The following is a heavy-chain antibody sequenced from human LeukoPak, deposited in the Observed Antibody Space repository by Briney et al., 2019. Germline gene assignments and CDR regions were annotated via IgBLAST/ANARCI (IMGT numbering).Heavy chain of an antibody. J-gene: IGHJ4*02. CDR3: APLSTSSLN. D-gene: IGHD6-6*01. Sequence: GRSLRLSCAASGFTFSSYGMHWVRQAPGKGLEWVAVIWYDGSNKYYADSVKGRFTISRDNSKNTLYLQMNSLRAEDTAVYYCAPLSTSSLNWGQGTLVTVSS. CDR2: IWYDGSNK. V-gene: IGHV3-33*01. CDR1: GFTFSSYG.